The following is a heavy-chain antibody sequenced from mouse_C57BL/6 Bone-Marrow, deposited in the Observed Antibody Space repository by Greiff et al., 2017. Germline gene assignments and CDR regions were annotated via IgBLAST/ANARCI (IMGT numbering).Heavy chain of an antibody. V-gene: IGHV1-55*01. CDR1: GYTFTSYW. D-gene: IGHD2-3*01. Sequence: VQLQQPGAELVKPGASAKMSCKASGYTFTSYWITWVKQRPGQGLEWIGDIYPGSGSTNYNEKFKSKATLTVDTSSSTAYMQLSSLISEDSAVYYCAREGVYDYLDYWGQGTTLTVSS. CDR3: AREGVYDYLDY. J-gene: IGHJ2*01. CDR2: IYPGSGST.